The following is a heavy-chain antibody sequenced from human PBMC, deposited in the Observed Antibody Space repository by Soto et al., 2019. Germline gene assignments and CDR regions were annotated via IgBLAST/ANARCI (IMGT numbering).Heavy chain of an antibody. CDR1: GYAFTTYG. CDR2: ISAHNGNT. D-gene: IGHD1-1*01. Sequence: QVHLVQSGAEVKKPGASVKVSCKGSGYAFTTYGITWVRQAPGQGLEWMGWISAHNGNTNYAQKLQGRVTVTRDTSTSTAYMEVRGLRSDETAVYYCARGRYGDYWGQGALVTVSS. J-gene: IGHJ4*02. V-gene: IGHV1-18*01. CDR3: ARGRYGDY.